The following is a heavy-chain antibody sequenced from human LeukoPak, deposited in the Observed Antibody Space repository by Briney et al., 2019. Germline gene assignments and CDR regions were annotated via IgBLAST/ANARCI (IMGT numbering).Heavy chain of an antibody. CDR1: GFTFSSYS. CDR3: ARLGGSYCGGDCYQGFDY. D-gene: IGHD2-21*02. CDR2: ISGSGATT. Sequence: GGSLRLSCAASGFTFSSYSMNWVRQAPGKGLEWVSTISGSGATTYCADSVKGRFTISRDNSKNTLYLQMNSLRAEDTAVYYCARLGGSYCGGDCYQGFDYWGQGTLVTVSS. J-gene: IGHJ4*02. V-gene: IGHV3-23*01.